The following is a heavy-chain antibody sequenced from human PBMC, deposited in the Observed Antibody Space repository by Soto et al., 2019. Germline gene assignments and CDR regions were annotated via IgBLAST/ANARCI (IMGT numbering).Heavy chain of an antibody. CDR2: IIPIFGTA. Sequence: VQLVQSGAEVKKPGSSVKVSCKASGGTFSSYAISWVRQAPGQGLEWMGGIIPIFGTANYAQKFQGRVTITADESTSTAYMELSSLRSEDTAVYYCASPYSSSSEDYYYGMDVWGQGTTVTVSS. V-gene: IGHV1-69*12. J-gene: IGHJ6*02. D-gene: IGHD6-6*01. CDR1: GGTFSSYA. CDR3: ASPYSSSSEDYYYGMDV.